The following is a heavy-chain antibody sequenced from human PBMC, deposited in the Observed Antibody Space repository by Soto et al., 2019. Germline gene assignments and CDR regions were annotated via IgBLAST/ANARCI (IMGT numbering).Heavy chain of an antibody. CDR3: ARDRAYSSSAPFGY. CDR2: ISSNGVGT. CDR1: GFTLSGYA. J-gene: IGHJ4*02. Sequence: GGSLRLSCAASGFTLSGYAMDWVPQAPGKGLEYVSGISSNGVGTYYANSVQGRFTISRDNSKNTVYLQMGSLRPEDMAVYYCARDRAYSSSAPFGYWGQGTLVTVSS. D-gene: IGHD6-6*01. V-gene: IGHV3-64*01.